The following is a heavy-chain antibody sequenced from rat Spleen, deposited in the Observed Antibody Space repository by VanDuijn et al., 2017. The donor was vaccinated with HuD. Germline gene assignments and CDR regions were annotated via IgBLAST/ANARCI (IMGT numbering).Heavy chain of an antibody. J-gene: IGHJ2*01. Sequence: EVQLVESGGGLVQPGRSLKLSCAASGFTFSNYGMAWVRQAPTKGLEWVATINYDGSNTYYRDSVKGRFTISRENAKSTLYLQMNSLRSEDTATYYCSRGGATRFDYWGQGVMVTVSS. CDR1: GFTFSNYG. D-gene: IGHD1-11*01. V-gene: IGHV5-29*01. CDR3: SRGGATRFDY. CDR2: INYDGSNT.